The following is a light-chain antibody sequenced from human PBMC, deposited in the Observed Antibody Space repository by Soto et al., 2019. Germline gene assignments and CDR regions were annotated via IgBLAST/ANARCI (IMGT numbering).Light chain of an antibody. CDR2: DVS. Sequence: QSVLTQPASVSGSPGQSITISCTGASSDVGGFDHVSWYQQHPGKVPRLLIYDVSSRPSGVSDRFSGSKSGNTASLTISGLQAEDEADYYCNSVTTTNTYVFGTGTKLTVL. CDR3: NSVTTTNTYV. V-gene: IGLV2-14*03. J-gene: IGLJ1*01. CDR1: SSDVGGFDH.